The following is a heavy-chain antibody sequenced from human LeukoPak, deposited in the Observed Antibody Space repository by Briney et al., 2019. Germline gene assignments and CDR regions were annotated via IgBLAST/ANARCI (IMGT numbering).Heavy chain of an antibody. J-gene: IGHJ4*02. D-gene: IGHD3-10*01. V-gene: IGHV4-34*01. CDR3: ARVRAMVRGVYIFRYYFDY. Sequence: SETLSLTCAVYGGSFSGYYWSWIRQPPGKGLEWIGEINHSGSTNYNPSLKSRVTISVDTSKNQFSLKLSSVTAADTAVYYCARVRAMVRGVYIFRYYFDYWGQGTLVTVSS. CDR2: INHSGST. CDR1: GGSFSGYY.